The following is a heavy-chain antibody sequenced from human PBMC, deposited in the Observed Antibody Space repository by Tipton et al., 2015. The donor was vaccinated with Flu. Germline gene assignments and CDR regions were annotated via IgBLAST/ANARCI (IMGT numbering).Heavy chain of an antibody. CDR1: GYSISSGHY. CDR3: ARGIYISSSGYVGRGDPNKNDY. CDR2: IYHTGST. D-gene: IGHD6-13*01. J-gene: IGHJ4*02. Sequence: TLSLTCIVSGYSISSGHYWGWIRQPPGKGLEWNGSIYHTGSTYYNPSLKRRVTISVDTSKNQFSLKLSSVSAADTAVYYCARGIYISSSGYVGRGDPNKNDYSGQQTLVKVSS. V-gene: IGHV4-38-2*02.